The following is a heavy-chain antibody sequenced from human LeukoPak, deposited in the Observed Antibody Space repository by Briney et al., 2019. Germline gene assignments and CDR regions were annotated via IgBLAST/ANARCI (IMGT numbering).Heavy chain of an antibody. J-gene: IGHJ6*02. CDR2: ISGSGGST. D-gene: IGHD4-11*01. CDR1: GFTFSSYA. Sequence: GGSLRLSCAASGFTFSSYAMSWVRQAPGKGLEWVSAISGSGGSTYYADSVKGRFTISRDNSKNTLYLQMNSLRAEDTAVYYCAKDQGNYVLYYYGMDVWGQGTTATVSS. V-gene: IGHV3-23*01. CDR3: AKDQGNYVLYYYGMDV.